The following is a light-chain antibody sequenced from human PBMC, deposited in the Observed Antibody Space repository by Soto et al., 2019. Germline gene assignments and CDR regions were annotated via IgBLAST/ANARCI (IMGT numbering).Light chain of an antibody. CDR1: SSDVGGYNY. J-gene: IGLJ1*01. CDR3: SSYAGSSNV. CDR2: EVN. Sequence: QSALTQPRSMSGSPAQSVTISCTGTSSDVGGYNYVSWYQQHPGKAPKLMIYEVNKRPSGVPDRFSGSKSGNTASLTVSGLQAEDEADYYCSSYAGSSNVFGTGTKLTVL. V-gene: IGLV2-8*01.